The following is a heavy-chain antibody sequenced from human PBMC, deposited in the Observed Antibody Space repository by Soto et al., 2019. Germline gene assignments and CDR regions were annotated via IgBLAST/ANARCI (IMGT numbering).Heavy chain of an antibody. V-gene: IGHV4-39*01. CDR2: MFFSGSP. Sequence: SETLSLTCTVSGGSITKSNYYFDWIRQPPGRGLERIGSMFFSGSPYYSPSLKSRVTTSVDTSKNQFSLKLTSVTAADTAVYCCASFIMGSTSVFDCWDRGTLVTVAS. CDR1: GGSITKSNYY. CDR3: ASFIMGSTSVFDC. D-gene: IGHD1-26*01. J-gene: IGHJ4*02.